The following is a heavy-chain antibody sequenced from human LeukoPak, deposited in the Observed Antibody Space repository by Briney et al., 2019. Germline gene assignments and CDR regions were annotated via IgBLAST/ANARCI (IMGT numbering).Heavy chain of an antibody. CDR3: ARIDYYYYYMDV. CDR1: GYTFTGYF. V-gene: IGHV1-2*02. Sequence: GASVKVSCKASGYTFTGYFMHWVRQAPGQGLEWMGWINPNSGDTNYAQKFQGRVTMTRDTSISTAYMELSRLRSDDTAVYYCARIDYYYYYMDVWGKGTTVTISS. J-gene: IGHJ6*03. CDR2: INPNSGDT.